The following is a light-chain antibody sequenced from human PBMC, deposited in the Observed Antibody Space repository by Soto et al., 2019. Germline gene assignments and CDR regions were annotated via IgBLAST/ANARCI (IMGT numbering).Light chain of an antibody. CDR2: VNS. J-gene: IGLJ3*02. V-gene: IGLV1-40*01. Sequence: QSVLTQPPSVSGAPGQRVTISCTGSSSNIGAGYGVHWYQQLPGTAPKLLIYVNSNRPSGVPDRFSGSKSGTSASLAITGLGAEVEVVYHRQSYASSLSGGVFGG. CDR3: QSYASSLSGGV. CDR1: SSNIGAGYG.